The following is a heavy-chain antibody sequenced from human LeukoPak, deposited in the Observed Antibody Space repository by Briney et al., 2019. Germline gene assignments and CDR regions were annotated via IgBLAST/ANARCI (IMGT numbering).Heavy chain of an antibody. CDR3: ARDSSSSWYRDFDY. V-gene: IGHV3-33*01. J-gene: IGHJ4*02. Sequence: GGSLRLSCAASGFTFSSYGMHWVRQAPGKGLEWVAVIWYDGSNKYYADSVKGRFTISRDNSKNTLYLQMNSLRAEDTAVYYCARDSSSSWYRDFDYRGQGTLVTVSS. CDR2: IWYDGSNK. CDR1: GFTFSSYG. D-gene: IGHD6-13*01.